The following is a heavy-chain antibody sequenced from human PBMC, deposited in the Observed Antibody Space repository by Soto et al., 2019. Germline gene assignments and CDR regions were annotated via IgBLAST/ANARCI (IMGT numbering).Heavy chain of an antibody. Sequence: GGSLRLSCAVSGFTFSNYWMHWVRQAPGKGLLYLSYINKDGSTTNYADSVKGRFTISRDNAKNTLYLQMNSLRAEDTAVYYCVKGYGSSAVGFDYWGQGILVTVSS. CDR1: GFTFSNYW. J-gene: IGHJ4*02. CDR3: VKGYGSSAVGFDY. D-gene: IGHD3-22*01. CDR2: INKDGSTT. V-gene: IGHV3-74*01.